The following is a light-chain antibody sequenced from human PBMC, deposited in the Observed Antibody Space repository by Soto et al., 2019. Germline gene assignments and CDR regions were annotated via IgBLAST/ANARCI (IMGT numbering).Light chain of an antibody. CDR2: KAS. Sequence: DILLTQSPSTLSASVGDRVTITCRASQSIRSWLAWYQQRPGKAPKLLIYKASSLESGVPSRFSGRGSGTEFTLTINSLQPDDFATYHCQQYITSPSTFGQGTKVEI. V-gene: IGKV1-5*03. CDR3: QQYITSPST. J-gene: IGKJ1*01. CDR1: QSIRSW.